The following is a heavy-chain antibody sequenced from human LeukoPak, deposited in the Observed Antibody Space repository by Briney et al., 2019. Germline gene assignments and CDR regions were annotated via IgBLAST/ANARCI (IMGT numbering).Heavy chain of an antibody. D-gene: IGHD3-22*01. CDR1: GGSFSGYY. J-gene: IGHJ4*02. CDR2: IYYSGST. CDR3: ATGHYYDSSGLDY. V-gene: IGHV4-59*08. Sequence: PSETLSLTCAVYGGSFSGYYWSWIRQPPGKGLEWIGYIYYSGSTNYNPSLKSRVTISVDTSKNQFSLKLSSVTAADTAVYYCATGHYYDSSGLDYWGQGTLVTVSS.